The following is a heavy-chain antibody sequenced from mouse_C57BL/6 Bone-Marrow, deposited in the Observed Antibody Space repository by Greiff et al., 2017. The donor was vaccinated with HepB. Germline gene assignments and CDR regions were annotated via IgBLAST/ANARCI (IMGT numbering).Heavy chain of an antibody. CDR2: IYPRDGST. CDR3: ARSNYGSSPSYYFDY. Sequence: QVQLQQSGPELVKPGASVKLSFKASGYTFTSYDINWVKQRPGQGLEWIGWIYPRDGSTKYNEKFKGKATLTVDTSSSTAYMELHSLTSEDSAVYFCARSNYGSSPSYYFDYWGQGTTLTVSS. V-gene: IGHV1-85*01. J-gene: IGHJ2*01. D-gene: IGHD1-1*01. CDR1: GYTFTSYD.